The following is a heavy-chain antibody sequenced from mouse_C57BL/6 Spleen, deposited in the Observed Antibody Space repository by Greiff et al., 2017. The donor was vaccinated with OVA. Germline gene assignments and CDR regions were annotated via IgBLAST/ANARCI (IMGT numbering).Heavy chain of an antibody. V-gene: IGHV1-52*01. CDR1: GYTFTSYW. Sequence: VQLQQPGAELVRPGSSVKLSCKASGYTFTSYWMHWVKQRPIQGLEWIGNIDPSDSETHYNQKFKDKATLTVDKSSSTAYMQLSSLTSEDSAVYYCARSRGSSPFDYWGQGTTLTVSS. D-gene: IGHD1-1*01. CDR2: IDPSDSET. CDR3: ARSRGSSPFDY. J-gene: IGHJ2*01.